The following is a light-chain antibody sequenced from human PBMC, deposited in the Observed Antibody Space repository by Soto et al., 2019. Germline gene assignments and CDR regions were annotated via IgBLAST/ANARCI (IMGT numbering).Light chain of an antibody. Sequence: QSVLTQPPSASGTPGQRVTISCSGSSSNIGSNSVNWYQQLPGTAPKLLMYSSNQRPSGVPDRFSGSKSGTSASRAISGLQSEDEADYYCAAWDDSLNGVVFGGGTKLTVL. CDR1: SSNIGSNS. V-gene: IGLV1-44*01. J-gene: IGLJ2*01. CDR2: SSN. CDR3: AAWDDSLNGVV.